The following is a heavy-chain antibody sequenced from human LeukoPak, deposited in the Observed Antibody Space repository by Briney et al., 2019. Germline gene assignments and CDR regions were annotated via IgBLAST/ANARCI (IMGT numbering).Heavy chain of an antibody. V-gene: IGHV1-3*01. D-gene: IGHD3-10*01. CDR2: INAGNGNT. CDR3: ARVPRSGSYSDY. Sequence: ASVKVSCKASGYTFTSYAMHWVRQAPGQRLEWMGWINAGNGNTKYSQKFQGRVTITRDTSASTAYTELSSLRSEDTAVYYCARVPRSGSYSDYWGQGTLVTVSS. J-gene: IGHJ4*02. CDR1: GYTFTSYA.